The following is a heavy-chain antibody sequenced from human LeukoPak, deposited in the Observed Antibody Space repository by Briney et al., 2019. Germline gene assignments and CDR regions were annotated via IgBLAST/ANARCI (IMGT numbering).Heavy chain of an antibody. CDR2: ISYSGST. Sequence: PAETLSLTCTVSGGSISSYYWSWIRQPPGKGLEWIGYISYSGSTNYNPSLKSRVAISVDTFKNQFSLKLSSVTAADTAVYYCAGHRGVGSGSYYFDYWGQGTLVTVSS. J-gene: IGHJ4*02. D-gene: IGHD6-19*01. CDR3: AGHRGVGSGSYYFDY. CDR1: GGSISSYY. V-gene: IGHV4-59*08.